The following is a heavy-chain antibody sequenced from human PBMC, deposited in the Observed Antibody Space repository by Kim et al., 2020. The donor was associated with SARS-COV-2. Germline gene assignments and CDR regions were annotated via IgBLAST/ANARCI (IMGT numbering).Heavy chain of an antibody. V-gene: IGHV4-39*01. Sequence: SETLSLTCTVSGGSISSSSYYWGWIRQPPGKGLEWIGSIYYSGSTYYNPSLKSRVTISVDTSKNQFSLKLSSVTAADTAVYYCARGPRGIAVAGTWFDPWGQGTLVTVSS. J-gene: IGHJ5*02. CDR2: IYYSGST. CDR1: GGSISSSSYY. D-gene: IGHD6-19*01. CDR3: ARGPRGIAVAGTWFDP.